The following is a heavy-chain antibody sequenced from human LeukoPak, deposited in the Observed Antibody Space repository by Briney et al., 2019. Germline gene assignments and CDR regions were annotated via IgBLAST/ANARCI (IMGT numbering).Heavy chain of an antibody. D-gene: IGHD2-2*01. CDR3: ARGHCSSTSCYGFGAFDI. CDR2: IIPIFGTA. V-gene: IGHV1-69*13. J-gene: IGHJ3*02. Sequence: ASVKVSCKASGGTFSSYAISWVRQAPGQGLEWMGGIIPIFGTANYAQKFQGRVTIAADESTSTAYMELSSLGSEDTAVYYCARGHCSSTSCYGFGAFDIWGQGTMVTVSS. CDR1: GGTFSSYA.